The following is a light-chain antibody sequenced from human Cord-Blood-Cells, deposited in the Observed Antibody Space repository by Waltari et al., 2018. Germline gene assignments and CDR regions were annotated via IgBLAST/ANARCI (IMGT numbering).Light chain of an antibody. CDR3: QRXXSTPYT. Sequence: DIXXTQSPSSLSASVXDRVTITCRASQSISSYLNWYQQKPGKAPKLLIYAASGLQSGIPSRFXXSGSGTDFTLXISSLQPEDFGTYXCQRXXSTPYTFGQGTKLEIK. J-gene: IGKJ2*01. V-gene: IGKV1-39*01. CDR1: QSISSY. CDR2: AAS.